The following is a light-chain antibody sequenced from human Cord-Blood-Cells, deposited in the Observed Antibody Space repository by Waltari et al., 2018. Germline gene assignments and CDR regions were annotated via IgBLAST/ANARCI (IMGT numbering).Light chain of an antibody. J-gene: IGLJ2*01. CDR3: SSYTSSSTPVV. Sequence: QSALTHPASVSGSPGQSITISFTGTCSDVVGYTYVSWYQQHPGITPKLMIYDDSNRPSGVSNRVSGSKSGNTASLTISGLQGEDEADYYCSSYTSSSTPVVFGGGTKLTVL. V-gene: IGLV2-14*01. CDR1: CSDVVGYTY. CDR2: DDS.